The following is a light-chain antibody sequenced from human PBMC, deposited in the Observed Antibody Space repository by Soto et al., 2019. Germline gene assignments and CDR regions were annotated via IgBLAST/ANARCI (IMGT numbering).Light chain of an antibody. J-gene: IGKJ2*01. CDR3: XXYGSSPPVYT. CDR1: QSVYTNY. V-gene: IGKV3-20*01. CDR2: GAS. Sequence: EIVLTQSPGTLSLSPGERATLSCRASQSVYTNYLAWYQQKPGQAPRLLIYGASRRATGIPDRFSGSGSGXXFTLTISRLEXEXFXXXXXXXYGSSPPVYTFGQGTKLEIK.